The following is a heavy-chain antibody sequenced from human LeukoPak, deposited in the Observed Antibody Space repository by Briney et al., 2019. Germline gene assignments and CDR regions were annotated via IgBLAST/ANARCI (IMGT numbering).Heavy chain of an antibody. Sequence: GGSLRLSCAASGFTFSSYWMSWVRQAPAKGLEWVANMKQDGSEKFYVDSVKGRFTISRDNAKNSLYLQMNSLRAEDTAVYYCAGGARSGYWGQGTLVTVSS. V-gene: IGHV3-7*04. J-gene: IGHJ4*02. CDR3: AGGARSGY. CDR1: GFTFSSYW. CDR2: MKQDGSEK.